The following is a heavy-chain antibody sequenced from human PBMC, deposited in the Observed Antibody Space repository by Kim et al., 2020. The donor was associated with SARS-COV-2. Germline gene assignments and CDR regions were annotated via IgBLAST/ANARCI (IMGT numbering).Heavy chain of an antibody. Sequence: YADSVKVRFTISRDNSKNTLYLQMNSLRAEDTAVYYCAKAMQLGDAFDIWGQGTMVTVSS. V-gene: IGHV3-30*02. J-gene: IGHJ3*02. D-gene: IGHD6-13*01. CDR3: AKAMQLGDAFDI.